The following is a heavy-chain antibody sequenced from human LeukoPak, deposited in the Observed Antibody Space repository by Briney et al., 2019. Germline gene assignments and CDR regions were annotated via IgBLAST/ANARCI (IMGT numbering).Heavy chain of an antibody. CDR3: ARQESGQLDY. CDR2: IYTSGST. CDR1: GGSISSGSYY. D-gene: IGHD3-3*01. V-gene: IGHV4-61*02. J-gene: IGHJ4*02. Sequence: PSETLSLTCTVSGGSISSGSYYWSWIRQPAGKGLEWIGRIYTSGSTNYNPSLKSRVTISVDTSKNQFSLKLSSVTAADTAVYYCARQESGQLDYWGQGTLVTVSS.